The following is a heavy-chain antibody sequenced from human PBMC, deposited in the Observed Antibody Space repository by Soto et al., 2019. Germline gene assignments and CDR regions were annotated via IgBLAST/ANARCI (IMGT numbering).Heavy chain of an antibody. CDR3: ARNTKSAAGADYYGLDV. V-gene: IGHV3-11*01. J-gene: IGHJ6*02. CDR1: GFTFGDRY. CDR2: ISSSGFTI. D-gene: IGHD4-17*01. Sequence: QGQLVESGGDLVRPGGSLRLSCATSGFTFGDRYMSWIRQAPGKGLEWVSYISSSGFTIYYADSVKGRFTISRDNANDSLYLQMNSLRAEDTSVYYCARNTKSAAGADYYGLDVWCHGPTVIVSS.